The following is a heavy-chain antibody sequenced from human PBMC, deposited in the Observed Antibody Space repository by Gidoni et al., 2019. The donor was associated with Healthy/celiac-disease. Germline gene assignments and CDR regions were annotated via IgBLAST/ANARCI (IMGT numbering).Heavy chain of an antibody. V-gene: IGHV1-18*01. CDR3: ARVGITYYYDSSGYPIDY. Sequence: QVQLVQSGAEVKKPGASVKVSCKASCYTFTSYGISWLRQAPGKGLEWMGWISAYKGNTNYAQKLQGRVTMTTDTSTSTAYMELRSLRSDDKAVYYCARVGITYYYDSSGYPIDYWGKGTLVTVSS. D-gene: IGHD3-22*01. CDR2: ISAYKGNT. J-gene: IGHJ4*02. CDR1: CYTFTSYG.